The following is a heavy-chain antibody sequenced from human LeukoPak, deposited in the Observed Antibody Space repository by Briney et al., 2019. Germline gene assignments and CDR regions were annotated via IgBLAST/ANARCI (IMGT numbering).Heavy chain of an antibody. Sequence: QPGGSLRLSCVASGFTFSGYWMHWVRQAPRKGLVWVSRINSDGSTTSYADSVKGRFTISRDNAKNTLYLQMNSLIAEDTAVYYRARSGGGYFDYWGQGTLVTVSS. D-gene: IGHD3-16*01. J-gene: IGHJ4*02. CDR2: INSDGSTT. V-gene: IGHV3-74*01. CDR3: ARSGGGYFDY. CDR1: GFTFSGYW.